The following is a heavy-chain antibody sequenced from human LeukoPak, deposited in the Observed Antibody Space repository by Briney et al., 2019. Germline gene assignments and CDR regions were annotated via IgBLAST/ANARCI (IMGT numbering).Heavy chain of an antibody. D-gene: IGHD2-21*02. J-gene: IGHJ4*02. CDR1: GFTFDDYA. CDR2: ISWNSGSI. V-gene: IGHV3-9*01. CDR3: AKDVCGGDCGFDY. Sequence: GRSLRLSCAASGFTFDDYAMYWVRQTPGKGLEWFSGISWNSGSIGYADSVKGRFTISRDNAKNSLYLQMNSLRAEDTALYYCAKDVCGGDCGFDYWGQGTLVTVSS.